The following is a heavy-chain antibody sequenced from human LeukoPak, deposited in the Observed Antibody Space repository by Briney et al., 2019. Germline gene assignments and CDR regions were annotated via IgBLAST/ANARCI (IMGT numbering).Heavy chain of an antibody. CDR3: ARQEYSSSEFDY. Sequence: MGIIYPGDSDTRYSPSFQGQVTISADKSISTAYLQWSSLKASDTAMYYCARQEYSSSEFDYWGQGTLVTVSS. J-gene: IGHJ4*02. V-gene: IGHV5-51*01. D-gene: IGHD6-6*01. CDR2: IYPGDSDT.